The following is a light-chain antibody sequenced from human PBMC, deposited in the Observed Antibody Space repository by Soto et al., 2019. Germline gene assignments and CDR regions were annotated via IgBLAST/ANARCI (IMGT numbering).Light chain of an antibody. CDR3: QKYTNVPA. V-gene: IGKV1-27*01. J-gene: IGKJ4*01. Sequence: DIQMTQSPSSLSASVGDRVTITCRASQGISNYLAWYQQIPGKVPKLLISAASTLQSGVPSRFSGSGCETEFTLTISSLQPEDVATYYCQKYTNVPAFGGGTKVEIK. CDR1: QGISNY. CDR2: AAS.